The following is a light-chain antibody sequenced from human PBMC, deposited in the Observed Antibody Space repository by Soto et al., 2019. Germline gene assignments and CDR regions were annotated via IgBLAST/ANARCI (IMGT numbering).Light chain of an antibody. J-gene: IGKJ1*01. CDR1: QSMGDW. Sequence: DIQMTQSPSTLSASVGDRVTVTCRASQSMGDWLAWYQQKPGKAPKLLIYKASTLASGVPSRFSGSGSGTEFTLTIRSLQPDDSAIYYCQQYATLWTFGQGTKVELK. CDR2: KAS. V-gene: IGKV1-5*03. CDR3: QQYATLWT.